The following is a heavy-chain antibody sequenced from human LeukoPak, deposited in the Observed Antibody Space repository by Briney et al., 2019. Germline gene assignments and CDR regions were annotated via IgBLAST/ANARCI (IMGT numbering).Heavy chain of an antibody. D-gene: IGHD2-2*01. CDR2: IYYSGST. J-gene: IGHJ4*02. V-gene: IGHV4-59*01. CDR3: ARERDDCSSTSCYAGFDY. CDR1: GGSISSYY. Sequence: PSETLSLTCTVSGGSISSYYWRWIRQPPGKGLEWIGYIYYSGSTNYNPSLKSRVTISVDTSKNQFSLKLSSVTAADTAVYYCARERDDCSSTSCYAGFDYWGQGTLVTVSS.